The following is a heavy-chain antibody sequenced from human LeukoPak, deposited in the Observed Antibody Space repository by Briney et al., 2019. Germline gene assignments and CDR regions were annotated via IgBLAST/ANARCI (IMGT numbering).Heavy chain of an antibody. CDR3: ARDRASTVTTFDY. V-gene: IGHV1-18*01. CDR1: GYTFSSYG. Sequence: ASVKVSCKASGYTFSSYGISRVRQAPGQGLEWMGWISAYNDNTNYAQKLQGRVTMTTDTSTSTAYMELRSLRFDDTAVYYCARDRASTVTTFDYWGQGTLVTVSS. D-gene: IGHD4-17*01. J-gene: IGHJ4*02. CDR2: ISAYNDNT.